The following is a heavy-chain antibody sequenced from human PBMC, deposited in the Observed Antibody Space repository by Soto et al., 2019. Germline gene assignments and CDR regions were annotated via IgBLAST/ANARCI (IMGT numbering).Heavy chain of an antibody. CDR2: TYYRSKWYK. Sequence: SQTLSLTCAISGDSVSSNTGAWNWIRQSPSRGLEWLGRTYYRSKWYKDYARSVNSRITINAGTSKNQISLQLNSVTPEDTALYYCAGEDGYDTFDLCGQGTMVIVSS. D-gene: IGHD5-18*01. CDR3: AGEDGYDTFDL. J-gene: IGHJ3*01. V-gene: IGHV6-1*01. CDR1: GDSVSSNTGA.